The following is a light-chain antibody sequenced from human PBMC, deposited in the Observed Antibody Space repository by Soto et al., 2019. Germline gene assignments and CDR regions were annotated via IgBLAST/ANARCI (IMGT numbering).Light chain of an antibody. J-gene: IGKJ1*01. CDR1: QGIRND. V-gene: IGKV1-6*01. CDR2: AAS. CDR3: LQDYNYPQT. Sequence: IQMTQRTSSLAESLGDGVTITCRASQGIRNDLGWYQQKPGKAPKLLIYAASSLQSGVPSRFSGSGSGTDFTLTISSLQPEDFATYYCLQDYNYPQTFGQGTMV.